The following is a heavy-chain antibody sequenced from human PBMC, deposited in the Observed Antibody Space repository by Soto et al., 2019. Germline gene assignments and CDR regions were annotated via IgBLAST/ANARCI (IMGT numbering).Heavy chain of an antibody. CDR1: GGSISSYY. CDR3: ARLVEMATSTVFDY. Sequence: QVQLQESGPGLVKPSETLSLTCTVSGGSISSYYWSWIRQPPGKGLEWIGYIYYSGRTNYNPSLKSRVTISVDTYKNQFSLKLSSVTAADTAVYYCARLVEMATSTVFDYWGQGTLVTVSS. J-gene: IGHJ4*02. D-gene: IGHD5-12*01. V-gene: IGHV4-59*08. CDR2: IYYSGRT.